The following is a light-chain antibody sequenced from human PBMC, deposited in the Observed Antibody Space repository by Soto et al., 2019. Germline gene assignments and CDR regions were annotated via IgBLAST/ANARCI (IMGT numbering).Light chain of an antibody. J-gene: IGKJ1*01. V-gene: IGKV3-11*01. CDR1: QSVSSY. CDR3: QQRINWPWT. CDR2: DAS. Sequence: EIVLTQSPATLSLSPGERATLSCRPSQSVSSYLAWYQQKPGQAPRLLIYDASNRATGIPARFSGSGSGTDFTLTISSLEPEDFVVYYCQQRINWPWTFGQGTKVEIK.